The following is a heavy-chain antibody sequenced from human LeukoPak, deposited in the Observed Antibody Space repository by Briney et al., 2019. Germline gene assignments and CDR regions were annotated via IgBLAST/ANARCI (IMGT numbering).Heavy chain of an antibody. Sequence: QSGGSLRLSCAASGFTLSSYGMHWVRQAPGKGLEWVAFIRYDGSNTYYADSVKGRFSISRDSSKNTLYLQMNSLRAEDTAVYYCARDGGAAAGYAFDIWGQGTMVTVSS. CDR2: IRYDGSNT. D-gene: IGHD6-13*01. CDR3: ARDGGAAAGYAFDI. V-gene: IGHV3-30*02. CDR1: GFTLSSYG. J-gene: IGHJ3*02.